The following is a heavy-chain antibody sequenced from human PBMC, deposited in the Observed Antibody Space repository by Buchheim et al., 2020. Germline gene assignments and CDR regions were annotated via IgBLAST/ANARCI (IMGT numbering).Heavy chain of an antibody. CDR3: ARDTYSLRSYYYYGMDV. Sequence: QVQLVQSGAEVKKPGSSVKVSCKASGGTFSSYAISWVRQAPGQGLEWMGRIIPTLGIANYAQKFQGRVTITADKSTSTAYMELSSLRSEDTAVYYCARDTYSLRSYYYYGMDVWGQGTT. D-gene: IGHD4-11*01. CDR1: GGTFSSYA. V-gene: IGHV1-69*04. CDR2: IIPTLGIA. J-gene: IGHJ6*02.